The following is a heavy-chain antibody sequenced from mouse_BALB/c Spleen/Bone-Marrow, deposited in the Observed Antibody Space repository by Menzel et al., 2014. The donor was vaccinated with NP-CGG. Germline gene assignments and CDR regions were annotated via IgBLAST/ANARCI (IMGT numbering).Heavy chain of an antibody. CDR3: ARGNGFAY. V-gene: IGHV5-12-2*01. Sequence: EVKVEESGGGLVQPGGSLKLSCAASGFTFSSYTMSWVRQTPEKRLDWVAYISNGGGSTYYPDTVKGRFTISRDNAKNTLYLQMSSLKSEDTAMYYCARGNGFAYWGQGTLVTVSA. CDR2: ISNGGGST. J-gene: IGHJ3*01. CDR1: GFTFSSYT.